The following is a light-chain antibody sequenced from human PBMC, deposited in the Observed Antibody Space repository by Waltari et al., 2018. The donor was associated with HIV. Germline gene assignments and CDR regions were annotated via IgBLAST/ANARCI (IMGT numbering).Light chain of an antibody. CDR1: QSISNY. V-gene: IGKV1-39*01. CDR2: AAS. Sequence: IQMTQSTSSLSASVGDSVRITCRTSQSISNYLNWYQQKIGEAPNLLIHAASSLQSGVPSRFSGSGSGTDFTLTIRNLQPEDFATYYCQQSYSTPYTFGQGTKLQIK. CDR3: QQSYSTPYT. J-gene: IGKJ2*01.